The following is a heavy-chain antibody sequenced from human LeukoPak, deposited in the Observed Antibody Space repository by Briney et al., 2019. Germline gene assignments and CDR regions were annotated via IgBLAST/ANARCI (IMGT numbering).Heavy chain of an antibody. D-gene: IGHD5-24*01. CDR3: AREVNGYNTQSWFDP. J-gene: IGHJ5*02. V-gene: IGHV1-69*13. CDR2: IIPIFGTA. Sequence: SVRVSCKASGGTFSSYAISWVRQAPGQGLEWMGGIIPIFGTANYAQKFQGRVTITADESTSTAYMELSSLRSEDTAVYYCAREVNGYNTQSWFDPWGQGTLVTASS. CDR1: GGTFSSYA.